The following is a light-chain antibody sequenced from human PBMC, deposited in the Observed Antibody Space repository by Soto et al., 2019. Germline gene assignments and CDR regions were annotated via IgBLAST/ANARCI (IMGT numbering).Light chain of an antibody. V-gene: IGLV2-14*01. CDR2: DVT. Sequence: QSVLTQPASVSGSPGQSITISCTGTSGDVGGYNYVSWYQQHPGKAPTLVIYDVTNRPSGVSNRFSGSKSGNTASLTISGLQAEDEADYYCSSYTSTYTLLFGGGTKLTVL. J-gene: IGLJ2*01. CDR3: SSYTSTYTLL. CDR1: SGDVGGYNY.